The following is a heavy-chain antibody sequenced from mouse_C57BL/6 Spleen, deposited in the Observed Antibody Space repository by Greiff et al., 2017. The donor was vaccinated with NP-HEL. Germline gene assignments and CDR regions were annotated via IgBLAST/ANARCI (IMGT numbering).Heavy chain of an antibody. CDR2: IDPEDGET. J-gene: IGHJ2*01. CDR3: ARLGETAHFDY. CDR1: GFNIKDYY. D-gene: IGHD3-1*01. Sequence: EVKLVESGAELVKPGASVKLSCTASGFNIKDYYMPWVKQRTEQGLEWIGRIDPEDGETKYAPKFQGKATITADTSSNTAYLQLSSLTSEDTAVYYCARLGETAHFDYWGQGTTLTVSS. V-gene: IGHV14-2*01.